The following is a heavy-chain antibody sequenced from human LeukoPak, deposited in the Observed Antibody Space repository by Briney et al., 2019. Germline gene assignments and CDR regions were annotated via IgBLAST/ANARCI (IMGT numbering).Heavy chain of an antibody. Sequence: ASVKVSCKASGYTFTSYDINWVRQATRQGLEWMGWMNPNSGNTGYAQKFQGRVTMTRNTSISTAYMELSSLRSEDTAVYYCARVYSSSWKRLFNWFDPWGQGTLVTVSS. D-gene: IGHD6-13*01. CDR1: GYTFTSYD. V-gene: IGHV1-8*01. CDR2: MNPNSGNT. J-gene: IGHJ5*02. CDR3: ARVYSSSWKRLFNWFDP.